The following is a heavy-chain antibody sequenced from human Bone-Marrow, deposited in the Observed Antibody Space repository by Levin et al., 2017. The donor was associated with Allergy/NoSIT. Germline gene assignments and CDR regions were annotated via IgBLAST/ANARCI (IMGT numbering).Heavy chain of an antibody. Sequence: GGSLRLSCAASGFTFSSYGMHWVRQAPGKGLEWVAVIWYDGSNKYYADSVKGRFTISRDNSKNTLYLQMNSLRAEDTAVYYCARDKDDYVWGSYRSDWFDPWGQGTLVTVSS. CDR2: IWYDGSNK. CDR1: GFTFSSYG. J-gene: IGHJ5*02. CDR3: ARDKDDYVWGSYRSDWFDP. V-gene: IGHV3-33*01. D-gene: IGHD3-16*02.